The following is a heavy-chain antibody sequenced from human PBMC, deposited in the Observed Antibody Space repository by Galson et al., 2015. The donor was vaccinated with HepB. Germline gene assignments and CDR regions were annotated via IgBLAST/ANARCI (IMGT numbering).Heavy chain of an antibody. D-gene: IGHD6-13*01. J-gene: IGHJ5*02. V-gene: IGHV3-30-3*01. CDR3: VRDLCSSCNYFDT. Sequence: SLRLSCAASGFTFSSYAMHWVRQTPGQGLEWVAFIAHDGINTFYPDSVKGRFTVSRDYSNNTLYLQMNSVRDEDTGVYYCVRDLCSSCNYFDTWGQGTLVTVSS. CDR2: IAHDGINT. CDR1: GFTFSSYA.